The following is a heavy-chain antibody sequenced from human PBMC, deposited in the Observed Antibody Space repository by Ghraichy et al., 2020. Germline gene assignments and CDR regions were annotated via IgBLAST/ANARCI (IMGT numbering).Heavy chain of an antibody. D-gene: IGHD2-2*01. CDR3: AKEVGYCSSTSCYSYFDY. CDR1: GFTFSSYA. CDR2: ISGSGGST. V-gene: IGHV3-23*01. Sequence: LSLTCAASGFTFSSYAMSWVRQAPGKGLEWVSAISGSGGSTYYADSVKGRFTISRDNSKNTLYLQMNSLRAEDTAVYYCAKEVGYCSSTSCYSYFDYWGQGTLVTVSS. J-gene: IGHJ4*02.